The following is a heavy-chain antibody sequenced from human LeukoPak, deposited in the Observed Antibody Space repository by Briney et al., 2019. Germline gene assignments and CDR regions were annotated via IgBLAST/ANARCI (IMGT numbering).Heavy chain of an antibody. J-gene: IGHJ4*02. CDR3: ARGGIQVSGIDEFDY. Sequence: GGSLRLSCAASGFTFTDYDMHWVRQVIGKGLEWVSAIGIRGDTHYSGSVKGRFTISRGNAESSLYLQMNSLRAEDTAVYYCARGGIQVSGIDEFDYWGQGTLVTVSS. CDR2: IGIRGDT. V-gene: IGHV3-13*01. CDR1: GFTFTDYD. D-gene: IGHD6-19*01.